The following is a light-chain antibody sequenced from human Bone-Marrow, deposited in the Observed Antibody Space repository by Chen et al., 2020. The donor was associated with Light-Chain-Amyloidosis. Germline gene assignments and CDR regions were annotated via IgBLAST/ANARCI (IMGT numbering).Light chain of an antibody. Sequence: SYVVTQSPSVSVAPGQTATISCGGNNIGRQGVDWYQQKSGQAPVLVVHDNNRRPSGIPERFSASNSGNTATLTIYRVDVGDEADYFCQVWHSGDDAVTVGGGTKLTVL. J-gene: IGLJ2*01. CDR2: DNN. CDR3: QVWHSGDDAVT. V-gene: IGLV3-21*02. CDR1: NIGRQG.